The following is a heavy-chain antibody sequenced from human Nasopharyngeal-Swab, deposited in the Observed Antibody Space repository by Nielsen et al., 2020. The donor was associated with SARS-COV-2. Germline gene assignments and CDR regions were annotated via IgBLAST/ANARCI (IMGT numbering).Heavy chain of an antibody. D-gene: IGHD5-24*01. CDR2: PWYDGTNS. CDR1: GFTFCNYG. Sequence: GESLKISCAASGFTFCNYGMHWVRQAPGNGLESETFPWYDGTNSFYADSVKGRFTNSSDNSKNTMYLQMNSLRAEDTAVYYCMRDNGYNTLYFWGQGTLVTVSS. CDR3: MRDNGYNTLYF. J-gene: IGHJ4*02. V-gene: IGHV3-33*01.